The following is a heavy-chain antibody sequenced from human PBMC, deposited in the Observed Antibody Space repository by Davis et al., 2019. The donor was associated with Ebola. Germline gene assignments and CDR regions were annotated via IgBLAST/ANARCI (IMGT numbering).Heavy chain of an antibody. CDR2: ISAYNGNT. Sequence: ASVKVSCKASGYTFTGYYMHWVRQAPGQGLEWMGWISAYNGNTNYAQKLQGRVTMTTDTSTSTAYMELRSLRSDDTAVYYCARGVGNWNHFDYWGQGTLVTVSS. V-gene: IGHV1-18*04. CDR1: GYTFTGYY. D-gene: IGHD1-1*01. CDR3: ARGVGNWNHFDY. J-gene: IGHJ4*02.